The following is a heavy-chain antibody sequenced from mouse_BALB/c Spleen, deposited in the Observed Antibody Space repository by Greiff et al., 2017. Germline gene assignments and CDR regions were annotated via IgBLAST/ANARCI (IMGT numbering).Heavy chain of an antibody. CDR1: GFTFSSYT. CDR3: TREYGNYPYWYFDV. J-gene: IGHJ1*01. D-gene: IGHD2-10*02. Sequence: EVKLMESGGDLVKPGGSLKLSCAASGFTFSSYTMSWVRQTPEKRLEWVATISSGGSYTYYPDSVKGRFTISRDNAKNTLYLQMSSLKSEDTAMYYCTREYGNYPYWYFDVWGAGTTVTVSS. CDR2: ISSGGSYT. V-gene: IGHV5-6-4*01.